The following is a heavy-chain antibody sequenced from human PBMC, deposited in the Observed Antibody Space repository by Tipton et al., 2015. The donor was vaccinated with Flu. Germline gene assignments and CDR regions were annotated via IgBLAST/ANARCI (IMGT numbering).Heavy chain of an antibody. CDR1: GASINTYY. D-gene: IGHD6-25*01. CDR2: IYNTGTT. V-gene: IGHV4-59*08. Sequence: TLSLTCKVAGASINTYYWSWIRQPPGKGLEWIGYIYNTGTTNYNPSLNSRVTISKQTSENQCSLKLSSVTAADTAVYYCARHVPGGQRRAFDIWGQGTTVTVSS. CDR3: ARHVPGGQRRAFDI. J-gene: IGHJ3*02.